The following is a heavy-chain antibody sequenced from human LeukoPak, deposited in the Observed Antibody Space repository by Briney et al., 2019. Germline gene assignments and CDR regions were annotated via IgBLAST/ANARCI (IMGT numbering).Heavy chain of an antibody. Sequence: SETLSLTCTVSVGSISSYYWSWIRQPPGKGLEWIGYIYYSGSTNYNPSLKSRVTISVDTSKNQFSLKLSSVTAADTAVYYCARDSSIAARGWFDPWGQGTLVTVSS. CDR2: IYYSGST. CDR1: VGSISSYY. J-gene: IGHJ5*02. D-gene: IGHD6-6*01. V-gene: IGHV4-59*01. CDR3: ARDSSIAARGWFDP.